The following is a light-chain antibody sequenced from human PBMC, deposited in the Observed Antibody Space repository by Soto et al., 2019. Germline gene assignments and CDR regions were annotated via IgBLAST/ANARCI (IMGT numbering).Light chain of an antibody. CDR1: QSVLYSSNNKNY. Sequence: DIVMTQSPDSLAVSLGERATINCKSSQSVLYSSNNKNYLAWYQQKPGQPPKLLIYWASTRESWVPDRFSGSGSGTDFTLTISSLHAEDVAVYYCQQYYSTPLTFGGETKVEIK. CDR3: QQYYSTPLT. CDR2: WAS. V-gene: IGKV4-1*01. J-gene: IGKJ4*01.